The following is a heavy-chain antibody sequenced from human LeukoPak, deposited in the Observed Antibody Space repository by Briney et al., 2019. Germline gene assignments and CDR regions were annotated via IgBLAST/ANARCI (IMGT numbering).Heavy chain of an antibody. D-gene: IGHD2-8*01. CDR2: INHSGST. Sequence: SETLSLTCAVYGGSFSGYYWSWIRQPPGKGLEWIGEINHSGSTNYNPSLKSRVTISVDTSKNQFSLKLSSVTAADTAVYYCARGWSRDAFDIWGQGTMVTDSS. J-gene: IGHJ3*02. CDR1: GGSFSGYY. V-gene: IGHV4-34*01. CDR3: ARGWSRDAFDI.